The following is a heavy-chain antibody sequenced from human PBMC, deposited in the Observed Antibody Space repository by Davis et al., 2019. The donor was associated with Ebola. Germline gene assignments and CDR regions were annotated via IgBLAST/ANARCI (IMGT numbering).Heavy chain of an antibody. CDR1: GFTFSTYW. J-gene: IGHJ6*02. Sequence: ESLKISCAASGFTFSTYWMHWVRQLPGKGLVWVSRINTNGDNKIYADSVEGRFTVSRDNTKKTLFVQMNSLRAEDTGIYYCGRVIFFPGIGMDIWGQGTAVTVSS. CDR2: INTNGDNK. CDR3: GRVIFFPGIGMDI. D-gene: IGHD1-14*01. V-gene: IGHV3-74*01.